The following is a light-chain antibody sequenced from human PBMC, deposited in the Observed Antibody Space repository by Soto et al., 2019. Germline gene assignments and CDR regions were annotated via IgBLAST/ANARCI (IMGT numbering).Light chain of an antibody. CDR3: QQHGSWPT. V-gene: IGKV3-11*01. Sequence: EIVLTQSPATLSLSPGERATLSCRARQSSSSYLAWYQQKPGQAPRLLIYDASNRATGIPARFSGSGSGTDFTLTISSLEPEDFAVYYCQQHGSWPTFGGGTKVDIK. J-gene: IGKJ4*01. CDR1: QSSSSY. CDR2: DAS.